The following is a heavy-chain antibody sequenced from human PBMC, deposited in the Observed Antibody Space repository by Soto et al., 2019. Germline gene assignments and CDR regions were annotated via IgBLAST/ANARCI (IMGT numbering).Heavy chain of an antibody. Sequence: GGSLRLSCAASGFTFSTYGMNWVRQAPGRGLEWVSYITAGSRTIYYADSVKGRFTISRDNARNSLYLQMNSLRAEDTAVYYCAREQGEFNPGMDVWGKGTTVTVSS. D-gene: IGHD3-16*01. CDR1: GFTFSTYG. CDR2: ITAGSRTI. CDR3: AREQGEFNPGMDV. V-gene: IGHV3-48*01. J-gene: IGHJ6*03.